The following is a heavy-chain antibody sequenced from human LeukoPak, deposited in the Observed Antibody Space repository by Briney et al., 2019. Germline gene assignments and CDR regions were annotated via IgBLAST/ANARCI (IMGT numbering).Heavy chain of an antibody. Sequence: GGALRLSCAASGFTFSNYLMHWVRQAPGEGLVWVSRITGDGTHILYADSVKGRFTMSRDNAKNTLYLQMNSLRAGDTAVYYCAADRGGWSYWGQGTLVTVSS. D-gene: IGHD6-19*01. V-gene: IGHV3-74*01. CDR2: ITGDGTHI. J-gene: IGHJ4*02. CDR1: GFTFSNYL. CDR3: AADRGGWSY.